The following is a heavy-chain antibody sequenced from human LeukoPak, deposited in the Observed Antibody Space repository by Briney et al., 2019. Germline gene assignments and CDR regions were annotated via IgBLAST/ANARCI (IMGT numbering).Heavy chain of an antibody. V-gene: IGHV1-2*02. Sequence: ASVTVSCKASGGTFSSYAISWVRQAPGQGLEWMGWINPNSGGTNYAQKFQGRVTMTRDTSISTAYMELSRVRSDDTAVYYCARGGRSIFGVADYWGQGTLVTVSS. CDR3: ARGGRSIFGVADY. CDR2: INPNSGGT. J-gene: IGHJ4*02. D-gene: IGHD3-3*01. CDR1: GGTFSSYA.